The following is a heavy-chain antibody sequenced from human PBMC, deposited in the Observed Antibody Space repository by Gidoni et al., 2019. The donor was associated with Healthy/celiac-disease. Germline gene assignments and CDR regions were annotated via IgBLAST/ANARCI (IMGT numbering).Heavy chain of an antibody. CDR3: AKDSYYDFWSGYLGAESYYYGMDV. CDR2: ISYDGSNK. CDR1: GFTFSSYG. J-gene: IGHJ6*02. Sequence: QVQLVESGGGVVQPGRSLRLSCAAPGFTFSSYGMHWVRQAPGKGLEWVAVISYDGSNKDYADSVKGRFTISRDNSKNTLYLQMNSLRAEDTAVYYCAKDSYYDFWSGYLGAESYYYGMDVWGQGTTVTVSS. D-gene: IGHD3-3*01. V-gene: IGHV3-30*18.